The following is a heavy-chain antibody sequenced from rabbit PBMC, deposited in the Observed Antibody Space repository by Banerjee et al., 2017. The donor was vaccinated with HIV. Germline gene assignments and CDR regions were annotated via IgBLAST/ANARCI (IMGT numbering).Heavy chain of an antibody. CDR2: INTISGDT. D-gene: IGHD8-1*01. V-gene: IGHV1S45*01. J-gene: IGHJ6*01. CDR3: ARGHAGSSWGLDL. CDR1: GFSFSNGYV. Sequence: QEQLEESGGDLVKPEGSLTLTCTASGFSFSNGYVMCWVRQAPGKGLEWIACINTISGDTVYATWAKGRFTISKTSSTTVTLQMTSLTAADTATYFCARGHAGSSWGLDLWGQGTLVTVS.